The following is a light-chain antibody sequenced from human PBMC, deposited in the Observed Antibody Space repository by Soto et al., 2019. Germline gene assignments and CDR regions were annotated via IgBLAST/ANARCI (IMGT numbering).Light chain of an antibody. CDR3: QQYYTYST. Sequence: DIQLTQSPSTLSAAVGDIVTITCRASQNIRNLLAWYQQKPGKAPKPLIFDASTLKTGVPSRFGGSGSGAEFNFTITGLQPDDFATYFCQQYYTYSTLGQGTRLEIK. J-gene: IGKJ5*01. CDR1: QNIRNL. V-gene: IGKV1-5*01. CDR2: DAS.